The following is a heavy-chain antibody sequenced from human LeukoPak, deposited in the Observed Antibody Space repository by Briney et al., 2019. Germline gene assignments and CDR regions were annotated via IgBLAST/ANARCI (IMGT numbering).Heavy chain of an antibody. CDR1: GFTFSSYS. Sequence: GGSLRLSCAASGFTFSSYSMNWVRQAPGKGLEWVSSISSSSSYIYYADSVKGRFTISRDNAKNSLYLQMNSLGAEDTAVYYCARDVYDSSGYYPFDYFDYWGQGTLVTVSS. V-gene: IGHV3-21*01. J-gene: IGHJ4*02. CDR2: ISSSSSYI. CDR3: ARDVYDSSGYYPFDYFDY. D-gene: IGHD3-22*01.